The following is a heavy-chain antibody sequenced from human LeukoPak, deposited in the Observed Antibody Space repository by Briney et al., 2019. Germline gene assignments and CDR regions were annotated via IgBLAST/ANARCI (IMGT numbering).Heavy chain of an antibody. D-gene: IGHD6-25*01. J-gene: IGHJ2*01. CDR2: ISGSGGNT. CDR3: ARDPSSPATPWYFDL. CDR1: GFTFSSYS. Sequence: GGSLRLSCAASGFTFSSYSMNWVRQAPGKGLEWVSVISGSGGNTYYADSVKGRFTISRDNAKNSLYLQMNSLRAEDTAVYYCARDPSSPATPWYFDLWGRGTLVTVSS. V-gene: IGHV3-21*01.